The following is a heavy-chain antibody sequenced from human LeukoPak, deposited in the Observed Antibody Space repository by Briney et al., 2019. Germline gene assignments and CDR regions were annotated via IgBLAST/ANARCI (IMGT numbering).Heavy chain of an antibody. J-gene: IGHJ3*02. CDR2: IYYSGST. Sequence: SQTLSHSSTVSGGSIRSGDSYWTWIRQPPGKGLEWIGYIYYSGSTYYNPSLKSRVTVSVDTSKNQFSLKLNSVTAADTAMYYCAREGLFGDRAFDIWGRARKLSVSS. CDR1: GGSIRSGDSY. D-gene: IGHD3-10*02. V-gene: IGHV4-30-4*01. CDR3: AREGLFGDRAFDI.